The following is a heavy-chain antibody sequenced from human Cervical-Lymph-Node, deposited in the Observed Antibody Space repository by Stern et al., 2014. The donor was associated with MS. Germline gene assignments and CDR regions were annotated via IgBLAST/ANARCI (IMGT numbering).Heavy chain of an antibody. CDR3: AKGSSGYSTYSMDV. CDR1: GFTFDDYA. J-gene: IGHJ6*02. Sequence: EVQLVESGGGLVQTGRSLRLSCVTSGFTFDDYALHWVRQRPGQGLEWVSGISRNSASFGYAASVKGRFTISRDNAKNSLYLQMNGLRTEDSALYFCAKGSSGYSTYSMDVWGQGTTVTVSS. V-gene: IGHV3-9*01. D-gene: IGHD3-22*01. CDR2: ISRNSASF.